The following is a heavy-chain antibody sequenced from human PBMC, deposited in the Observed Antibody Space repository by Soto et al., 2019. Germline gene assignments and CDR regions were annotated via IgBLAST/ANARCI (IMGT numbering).Heavy chain of an antibody. CDR3: ARDLYYGSGNYYNFYYGMDV. CDR2: LFHSGST. D-gene: IGHD3-10*01. V-gene: IGHV4-30-4*01. J-gene: IGHJ6*02. CDR1: GGSIHSGGYS. Sequence: PWETLSLTCTVLGGSIHSGGYSWTGVRQPPGKGLEWIGNLFHSGSTYYTPSLQSRPTISLDTSKNHFSLKLSSVTPADTAVYYCARDLYYGSGNYYNFYYGMDVWGQGTTVTV.